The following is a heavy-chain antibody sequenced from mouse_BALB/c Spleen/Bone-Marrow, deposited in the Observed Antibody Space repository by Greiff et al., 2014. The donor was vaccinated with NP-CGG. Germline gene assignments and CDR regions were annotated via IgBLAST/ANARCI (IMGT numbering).Heavy chain of an antibody. CDR2: IDPANGNT. D-gene: IGHD4-1*02. V-gene: IGHV14-3*02. CDR3: ARPTFL. Sequence: VQLKESGAELVKPGASVKLSCTASGFNIKDTYMHWVKQRPEQGLEWIGMIDPANGNTKYDPKFQGKATITADTSSNTAYLQLSSLTSEDTAVYYCARPTFLWGQGTSVTVSS. J-gene: IGHJ4*01. CDR1: GFNIKDTY.